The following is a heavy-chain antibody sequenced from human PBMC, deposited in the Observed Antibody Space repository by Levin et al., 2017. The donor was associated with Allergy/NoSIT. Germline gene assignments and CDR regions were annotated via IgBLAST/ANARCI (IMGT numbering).Heavy chain of an antibody. Sequence: ASVKVSCKASGYTFTSYDINWVRQATGQGLEWMGWMNPNSGNTGYAQKFQGRVTMTRNTSISTAYMELSSLRSEDTAVYYCATSLRYFDWLPFDYWGQGTLVTVSS. CDR1: GYTFTSYD. V-gene: IGHV1-8*01. J-gene: IGHJ4*02. D-gene: IGHD3-9*01. CDR3: ATSLRYFDWLPFDY. CDR2: MNPNSGNT.